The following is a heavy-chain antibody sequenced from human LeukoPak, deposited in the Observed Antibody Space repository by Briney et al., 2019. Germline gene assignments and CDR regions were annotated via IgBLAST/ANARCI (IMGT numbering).Heavy chain of an antibody. CDR3: ATDYYGDYPAFDI. V-gene: IGHV1-24*01. D-gene: IGHD4-17*01. CDR2: FDPEDGQT. Sequence: GASVKVSCKVSGYTLTELSMHWVRQTPGKGLEWMGGFDPEDGQTIYAQKFQGRVTMTEDTSTDTAYMELSSLRSEDTAVYYCATDYYGDYPAFDIWGQGTMVTVSS. CDR1: GYTLTELS. J-gene: IGHJ3*02.